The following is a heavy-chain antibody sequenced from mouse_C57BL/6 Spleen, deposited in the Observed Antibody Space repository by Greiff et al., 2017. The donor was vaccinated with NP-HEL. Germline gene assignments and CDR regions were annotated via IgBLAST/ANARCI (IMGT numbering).Heavy chain of an antibody. D-gene: IGHD2-2*01. CDR3: ARFPIYYGYDNYAMDY. V-gene: IGHV14-3*01. CDR2: IDPANGNT. Sequence: EVQLQQSVAELVRPGASVKLSCTASGFNIKNTYMHWVKQRPEQGLEWIGRIDPANGNTKYAPKFQGKATITADTSSNTAYLQLSSLTSEDTAIFYCARFPIYYGYDNYAMDYWGQGTSVTVSS. J-gene: IGHJ4*01. CDR1: GFNIKNTY.